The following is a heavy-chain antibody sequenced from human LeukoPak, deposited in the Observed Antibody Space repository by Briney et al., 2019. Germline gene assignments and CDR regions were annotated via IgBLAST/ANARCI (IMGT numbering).Heavy chain of an antibody. CDR3: ARVLQKQYGSGSCYNFGY. CDR1: GYTFTGYY. Sequence: ASVKVSCKASGYTFTGYYMHWVRQAPGQGLEWMGWINPNSGGTNYAQKFQGRVTMTRDTSISTAYMELSRLRSDDTAVYYCARVLQKQYGSGSCYNFGYWGQGTLVTVSS. V-gene: IGHV1-2*02. D-gene: IGHD3-10*01. J-gene: IGHJ4*02. CDR2: INPNSGGT.